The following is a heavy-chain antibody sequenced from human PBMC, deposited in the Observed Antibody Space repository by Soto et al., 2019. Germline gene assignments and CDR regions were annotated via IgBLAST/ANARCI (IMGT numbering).Heavy chain of an antibody. CDR1: GGSISSGGYS. CDR2: INHSGST. Sequence: PSETLSLTCAVSGGSISSGGYSWSWIRQPPGKGLEWIGYINHSGSTYYNPSLKSRVTISVDRSKNQFSLKLSSVTAADTSVYYCARAADCYGSGSEFDYWGQGTLVTVSS. CDR3: ARAADCYGSGSEFDY. J-gene: IGHJ4*02. V-gene: IGHV4-30-2*01. D-gene: IGHD3-10*01.